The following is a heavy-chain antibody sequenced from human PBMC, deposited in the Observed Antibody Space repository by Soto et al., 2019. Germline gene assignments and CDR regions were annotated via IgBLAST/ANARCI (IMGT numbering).Heavy chain of an antibody. CDR1: GYSFTSYW. CDR3: ARLNFVVVPGGMDV. Sequence: GEALKISCKGSGYSFTSYWISWVRQMPGKGVEWMGRIDPSDSYTNYSPSFQGHVTISADKAISTAYLQWSSLKAPDTAMYYCARLNFVVVPGGMDVWGQGTTVTVSS. V-gene: IGHV5-10-1*01. CDR2: IDPSDSYT. J-gene: IGHJ6*02. D-gene: IGHD2-2*01.